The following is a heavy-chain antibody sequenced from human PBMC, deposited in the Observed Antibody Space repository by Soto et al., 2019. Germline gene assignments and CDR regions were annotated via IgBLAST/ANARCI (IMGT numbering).Heavy chain of an antibody. CDR1: GYSISSGYY. Sequence: PSETLSLTCAVSGYSISSGYYWGWIRQPPGKGLEWIGSIYHSGSTNYNPSLKSRVTISVDTSKNQFSLKLSSVTAADTAVYYCARGRGGSSWTNHDFDYWGQGTLVTVSS. V-gene: IGHV4-38-2*01. J-gene: IGHJ4*02. CDR2: IYHSGST. D-gene: IGHD6-13*01. CDR3: ARGRGGSSWTNHDFDY.